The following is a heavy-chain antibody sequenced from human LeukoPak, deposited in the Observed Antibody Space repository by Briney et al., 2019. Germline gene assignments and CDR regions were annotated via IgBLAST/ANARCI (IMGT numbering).Heavy chain of an antibody. J-gene: IGHJ4*02. CDR1: GFTVSSNY. CDR2: IYSGGST. D-gene: IGHD6-13*01. Sequence: RPGGSLRLSCAASGFTVSSNYMSWVRQAPGKGLEWVSVIYSGGSTYYADSVKGRFTISRDNSKNTLYLQMNSLRAEDTAVYYCARERAAAVDYWGQGTLVTVSS. CDR3: ARERAAAVDY. V-gene: IGHV3-66*01.